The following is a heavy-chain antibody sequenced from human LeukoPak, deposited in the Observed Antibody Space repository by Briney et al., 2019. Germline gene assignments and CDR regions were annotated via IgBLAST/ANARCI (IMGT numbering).Heavy chain of an antibody. D-gene: IGHD6-13*01. Sequence: PGGSLRLSCAASGFTVSSNYMSWVRQAPGKGLEWVSVIYSGGSTYYADSVKGRFTISRDNSKNTLYLQMNSLRAEDTAVYYCARDRFVPSAADQGYYYYGMDVCGQGTTVTVSS. CDR1: GFTVSSNY. V-gene: IGHV3-53*01. CDR3: ARDRFVPSAADQGYYYYGMDV. CDR2: IYSGGST. J-gene: IGHJ6*02.